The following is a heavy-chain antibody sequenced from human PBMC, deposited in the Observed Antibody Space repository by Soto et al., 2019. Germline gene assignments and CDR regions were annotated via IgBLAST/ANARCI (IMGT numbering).Heavy chain of an antibody. CDR3: ARVPSYDSSGYNYYYYGMDV. CDR1: GYTLTSYY. D-gene: IGHD3-22*01. V-gene: IGHV1-46*01. J-gene: IGHJ6*02. CDR2: INPSGGST. Sequence: ASVKVSCKASGYTLTSYYMHWVRQAPGQGLEWMGIINPSGGSTSYAQKFQGRVTMTRDTSTSTVYMELSSLRSEDTAVYYCARVPSYDSSGYNYYYYGMDVWGQGTTVTVSS.